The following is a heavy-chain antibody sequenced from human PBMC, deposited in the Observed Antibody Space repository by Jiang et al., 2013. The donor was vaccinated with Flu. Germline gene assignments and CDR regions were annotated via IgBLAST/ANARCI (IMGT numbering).Heavy chain of an antibody. D-gene: IGHD3-3*01. CDR2: ISASGSST. CDR1: GFPFSRRA. Sequence: QLLESGGGLVQPGGSLRLSCAASGFPFSRRAMTWVRQDPRKGLEWVSAISASGSSTYYADSVKGRFTISRDNSKNTLYLQMNSLRAEDTALYYCAKDPNDFWSGYFAFDSWGQGTLVTVSS. CDR3: AKDPNDFWSGYFAFDS. V-gene: IGHV3-23*01. J-gene: IGHJ4*02.